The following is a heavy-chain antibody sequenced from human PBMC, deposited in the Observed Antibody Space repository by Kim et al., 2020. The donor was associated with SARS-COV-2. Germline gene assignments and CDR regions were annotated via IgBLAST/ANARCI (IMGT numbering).Heavy chain of an antibody. CDR2: IGTAGDT. Sequence: GGSLRLSCAASGFTFSSYDMHWVRQATGKGLEWVSAIGTAGDTYYPGSVKGRFTISRENAKNSLYLQMNSLRAGDTAVYYCARVARSGYCSGGSCPVYYYYGMDVWGQGPTVTVSS. CDR1: GFTFSSYD. V-gene: IGHV3-13*04. D-gene: IGHD2-15*01. J-gene: IGHJ6*02. CDR3: ARVARSGYCSGGSCPVYYYYGMDV.